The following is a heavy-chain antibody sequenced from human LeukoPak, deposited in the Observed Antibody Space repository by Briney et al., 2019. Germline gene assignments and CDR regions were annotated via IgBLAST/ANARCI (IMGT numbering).Heavy chain of an antibody. Sequence: ASVKVSCKASGYTFTSYGISWVRQAPGQGLEWMGWISAYNGNTNYAQKLQGRVTMTTDTSTSTAYMELRSLRSDDTAVYYCARGGAAGDYYYYGMDVWGQGTTVTASS. J-gene: IGHJ6*02. D-gene: IGHD3-10*01. CDR2: ISAYNGNT. CDR3: ARGGAAGDYYYYGMDV. CDR1: GYTFTSYG. V-gene: IGHV1-18*01.